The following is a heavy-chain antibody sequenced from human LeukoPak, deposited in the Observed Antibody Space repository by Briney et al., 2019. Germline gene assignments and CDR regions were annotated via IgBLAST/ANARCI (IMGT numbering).Heavy chain of an antibody. D-gene: IGHD3-22*01. CDR2: NSSSSSYI. J-gene: IGHJ1*01. CDR1: GFTFSSYS. CDR3: ARDPARLRYYYSSGYTV. Sequence: GGSLRLSCAASGFTFSSYSMNWVRQAPGKGLEWVSSNSSSSSYIYYADSVKGRFTISRDNAKNSLYLQMNSLRAEDTAVYYCARDPARLRYYYSSGYTVWGQGTLVTVSS. V-gene: IGHV3-21*01.